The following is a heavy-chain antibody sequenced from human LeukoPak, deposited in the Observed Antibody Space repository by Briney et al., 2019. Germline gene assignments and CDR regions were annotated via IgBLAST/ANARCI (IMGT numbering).Heavy chain of an antibody. Sequence: SETLSLTCTVSGGSISSYYWSWIRQPPGKGLEWIGYIYYSGSTNYNPSLKGRVTISVDTSKNQFSLKLSSVTAADTAVYYCARDYSGSHDYWGQGTLVTVSS. D-gene: IGHD1-26*01. CDR3: ARDYSGSHDY. V-gene: IGHV4-59*01. CDR2: IYYSGST. J-gene: IGHJ4*02. CDR1: GGSISSYY.